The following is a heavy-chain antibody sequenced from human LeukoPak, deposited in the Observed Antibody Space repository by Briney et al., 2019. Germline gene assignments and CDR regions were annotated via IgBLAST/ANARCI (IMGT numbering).Heavy chain of an antibody. CDR2: MYYSGGT. CDR1: GGSISSSSYS. V-gene: IGHV4-39*01. D-gene: IGHD6-19*01. Sequence: KPSETLSLTCTVSGGSISSSSYSWDWIRQPPGKGLEWIGSMYYSGGTYYNPSLKSRVTMPVDTSKNQFSLKLSSVTAADTAVYYCASKYSSGWFYFDYWGRGTLVTVSS. CDR3: ASKYSSGWFYFDY. J-gene: IGHJ4*02.